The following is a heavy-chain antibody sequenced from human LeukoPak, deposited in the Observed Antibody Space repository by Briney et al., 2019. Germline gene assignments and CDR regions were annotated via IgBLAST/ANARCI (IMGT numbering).Heavy chain of an antibody. CDR3: AKDAEQLAYYYDY. V-gene: IGHV3-30*18. J-gene: IGHJ4*02. D-gene: IGHD6-6*01. CDR1: GFTFSRYD. Sequence: GGSLRLSCAASGFTFSRYDIHWGRQAPGKGLEWVAGISNDGGNKYYAESVKGRFTISRDNSKNTLYLQMNSLRAEDTAVYYCAKDAEQLAYYYDYWGQGTLVTVSS. CDR2: ISNDGGNK.